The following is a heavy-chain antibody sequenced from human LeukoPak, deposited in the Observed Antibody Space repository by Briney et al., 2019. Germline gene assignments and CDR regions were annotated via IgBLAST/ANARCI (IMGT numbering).Heavy chain of an antibody. Sequence: GASVKVSCKASGYTFTSYAMHWVRQAPGQRLEWMGWSNAGNGNTKYSQEFQGRVTMTRDTSTSTVYMELSSLRSEDTAVYYCARVQNGEFDYWGQGTVVTVSP. CDR1: GYTFTSYA. CDR2: SNAGNGNT. CDR3: ARVQNGEFDY. J-gene: IGHJ4*02. V-gene: IGHV1-3*02. D-gene: IGHD4-17*01.